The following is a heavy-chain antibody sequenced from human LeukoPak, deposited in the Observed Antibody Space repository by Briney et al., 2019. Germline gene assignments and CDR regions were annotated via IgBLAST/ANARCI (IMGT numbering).Heavy chain of an antibody. D-gene: IGHD1-26*01. CDR3: AKSFGSYLAGYYFDY. CDR1: GFTFSSYS. Sequence: GGSLRLSCEAAGFTFSSYSFIWVRQAPGKGLEWVASISGSDSTIYYADSVRGRFAFSRDNAKNSLYLEMNRLRAADTAVYYCAKSFGSYLAGYYFDYWGQGTLVTVSS. J-gene: IGHJ4*02. V-gene: IGHV3-48*01. CDR2: ISGSDSTI.